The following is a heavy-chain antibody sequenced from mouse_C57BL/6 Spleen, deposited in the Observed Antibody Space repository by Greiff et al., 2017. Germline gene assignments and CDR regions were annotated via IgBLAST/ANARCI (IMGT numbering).Heavy chain of an antibody. V-gene: IGHV5-12*01. CDR1: GFTFSDYY. CDR3: ARLYDYVGYCDV. D-gene: IGHD2-4*01. Sequence: EVMLVESGGGLVQPGGSLKLSCAASGFTFSDYYMYWVRQTPEKRLEWVAYISNGGGSTYYPDTVKGRFTISRDNAKNTLYLQMSRLKSEDTAMYYCARLYDYVGYCDVWGTGTTVTVSS. CDR2: ISNGGGST. J-gene: IGHJ1*03.